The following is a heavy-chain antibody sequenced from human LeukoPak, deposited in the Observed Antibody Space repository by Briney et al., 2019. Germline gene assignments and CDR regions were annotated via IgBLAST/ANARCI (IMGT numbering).Heavy chain of an antibody. CDR1: GGSFRGYY. CDR3: ARGAQTYYDKAPVDY. V-gene: IGHV4-34*01. CDR2: SNHGVST. Sequence: PSETLSLTRAVYGGSFRGYYWSWIRHPPGKGLEWIGKSNHGVSTMYNPSLKSRVTRSVASSKSQFSLNLNSMTAADTAVYYCARGAQTYYDKAPVDYWGQGTLVTVSS. D-gene: IGHD3-22*01. J-gene: IGHJ4*02.